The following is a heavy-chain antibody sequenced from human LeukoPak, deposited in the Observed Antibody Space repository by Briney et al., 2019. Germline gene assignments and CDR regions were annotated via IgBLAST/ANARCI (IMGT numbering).Heavy chain of an antibody. V-gene: IGHV3-21*01. D-gene: IGHD3-16*02. CDR2: ISGSSSYI. Sequence: GGSLRLSCAASGFTFSSYSMKWVRQAPGKGLEWVSSISGSSSYIYYADSVKGRFTISRHNAKNSLYLQMNSLRAEDTAVYYCARVPAGVIGMKDAFDIWGQGTMVTVSS. J-gene: IGHJ3*02. CDR1: GFTFSSYS. CDR3: ARVPAGVIGMKDAFDI.